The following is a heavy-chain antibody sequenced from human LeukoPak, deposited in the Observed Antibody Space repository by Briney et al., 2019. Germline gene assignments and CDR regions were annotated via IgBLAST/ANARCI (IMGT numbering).Heavy chain of an antibody. V-gene: IGHV5-51*01. CDR2: IYPGESDT. J-gene: IGHJ6*02. CDR3: ATTSWYPNPYYYYGMDV. Sequence: GESLKISCKGSGYSFTSYWIGWVRQMPGKGLEWMGIIYPGESDTRYSPSFQGQVTISADKSISTAYLQWSSLKASDTAMYYCATTSWYPNPYYYYGMDVWGQGTTVTVSS. CDR1: GYSFTSYW. D-gene: IGHD6-13*01.